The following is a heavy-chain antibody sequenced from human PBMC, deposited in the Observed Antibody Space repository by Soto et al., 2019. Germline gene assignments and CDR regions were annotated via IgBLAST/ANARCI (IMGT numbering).Heavy chain of an antibody. CDR3: PSHKSSRATNDYDAFDI. V-gene: IGHV1-69*13. Sequence: ASVKVSCKASGGTFSSYAISWVRQAPGQGLEWMGGIIPIFGTANYAQKFQGRVTITADESTSTAYMELSSLRSEDTAVYSCPSHKSSRATNDYDAFDIWGQGTMVTVSS. CDR2: IIPIFGTA. CDR1: GGTFSSYA. J-gene: IGHJ3*02. D-gene: IGHD4-17*01.